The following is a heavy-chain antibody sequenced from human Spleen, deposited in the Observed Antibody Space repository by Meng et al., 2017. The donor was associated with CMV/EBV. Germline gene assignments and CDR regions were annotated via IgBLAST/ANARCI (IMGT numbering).Heavy chain of an antibody. CDR2: ISPSGDNT. D-gene: IGHD3-10*01. CDR3: ARESGDQEY. V-gene: IGHV1-46*01. J-gene: IGHJ4*02. Sequence: SVKVSCKASGGTFSSYAISWVRQAPGQGLEWMGIISPSGDNTNYAQKFQGRVTMTRDTSTGTVHMDLSSLTSEDTAVYYCARESGDQEYWGRGTLVTVSS. CDR1: GGTFSSYA.